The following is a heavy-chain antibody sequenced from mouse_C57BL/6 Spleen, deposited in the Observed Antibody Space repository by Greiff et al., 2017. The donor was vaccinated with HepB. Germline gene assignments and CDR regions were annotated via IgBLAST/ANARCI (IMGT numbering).Heavy chain of an antibody. CDR2: IRNKANGYTT. Sequence: EVQVVESGGGLVQPGGSLSLSCAASGFTFTDYYMSWVRQPPGKALEWLGFIRNKANGYTTEYSASVKGRFTISRDNSQSILYLQMNALRAEDSATYYCAQGNFFMDYWGQGTSVTVSS. CDR1: GFTFTDYY. CDR3: AQGNFFMDY. V-gene: IGHV7-3*01. J-gene: IGHJ4*01. D-gene: IGHD4-1*02.